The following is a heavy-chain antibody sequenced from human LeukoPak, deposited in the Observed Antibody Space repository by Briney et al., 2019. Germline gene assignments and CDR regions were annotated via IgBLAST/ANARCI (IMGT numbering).Heavy chain of an antibody. Sequence: AGGSLRLSCAASGFTFRNYWMGWVRQAPGKGLEWVANTKPDGSAEYYADSVRGRFTTSRDNANNLLYLQMNRLRAEDTAVYYCARDGGINTNFDYWGQGTLVIVSS. D-gene: IGHD2-15*01. J-gene: IGHJ4*02. CDR3: ARDGGINTNFDY. CDR2: TKPDGSAE. CDR1: GFTFRNYW. V-gene: IGHV3-7*01.